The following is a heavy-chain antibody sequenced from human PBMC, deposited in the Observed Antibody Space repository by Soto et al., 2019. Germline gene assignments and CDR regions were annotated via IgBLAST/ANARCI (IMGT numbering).Heavy chain of an antibody. V-gene: IGHV3-23*01. D-gene: IGHD4-17*01. CDR3: AKDRHPDGVWDIDW. Sequence: GGSLRLSCAASGFSFHEYTMNWVRQAPGKGLEWVSGIYGAASGIYYADSVKGRFTISRDNSRNTVYLRMNNLRAEDTAVYYCAKDRHPDGVWDIDWWGQGARVTVSS. CDR2: IYGAASGI. J-gene: IGHJ4*02. CDR1: GFSFHEYT.